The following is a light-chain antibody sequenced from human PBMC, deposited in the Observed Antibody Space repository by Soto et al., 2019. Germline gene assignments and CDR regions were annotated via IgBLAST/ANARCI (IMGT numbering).Light chain of an antibody. CDR3: MQGLQTPYT. V-gene: IGKV2-28*01. CDR1: QSLLHSNGHTY. Sequence: DIVMIQSPLSLPVTPGEPASISCRSSQSLLHSNGHTYLDWYLQKPGQSPQLLIYLGSNRASGVPDRFSGSGSGTDFTLKISRVEAEDFGVYYCMQGLQTPYTFGQGTKLEIK. J-gene: IGKJ2*01. CDR2: LGS.